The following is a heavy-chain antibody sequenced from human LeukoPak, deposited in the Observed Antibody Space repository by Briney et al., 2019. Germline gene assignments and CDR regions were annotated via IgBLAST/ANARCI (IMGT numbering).Heavy chain of an antibody. V-gene: IGHV4-39*07. Sequence: TPSETLSLTCTVSGGSISSSTYYWGWIRQPPGKGLEWIGSMYYSSGNTYYNPSLKSRVTISVDTSKNQFSLKLSSVTAADTAVYYCARGIWTHLYFYYYYMDVWGKGTTVTISS. CDR3: ARGIWTHLYFYYYYMDV. CDR2: MYYSSGNT. D-gene: IGHD3/OR15-3a*01. CDR1: GGSISSSTYY. J-gene: IGHJ6*03.